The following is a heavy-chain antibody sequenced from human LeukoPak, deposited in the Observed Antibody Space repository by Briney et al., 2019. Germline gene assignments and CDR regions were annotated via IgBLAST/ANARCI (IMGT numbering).Heavy chain of an antibody. J-gene: IGHJ4*02. CDR1: GYTFTSYG. D-gene: IGHD3-3*01. CDR3: ARDRGITIFGVVIYYFDY. V-gene: IGHV1-18*01. Sequence: ASVKVSCKASGYTFTSYGISWVRQAPGQGLEWMGWISAYNGNTNYAQKLQGRVTMTTDTSTSTAYMELRSLRSDDTAVYYCARDRGITIFGVVIYYFDYWGQGTLVTVSS. CDR2: ISAYNGNT.